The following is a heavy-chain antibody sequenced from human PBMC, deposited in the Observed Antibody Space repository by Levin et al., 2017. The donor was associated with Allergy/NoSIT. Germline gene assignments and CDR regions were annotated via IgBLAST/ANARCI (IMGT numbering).Heavy chain of an antibody. V-gene: IGHV3-23*01. Sequence: SGGSLRLSCAASGFTFSSYAMSWVRQAPGKGLEWVSAISGSGGSTYYADSVKGRFTISRDNSKNTLYLQMNSLRAEDTAVYYCAKEMGYYYDRAIDYWGQGTLVTVSS. CDR2: ISGSGGST. J-gene: IGHJ4*02. D-gene: IGHD3-22*01. CDR1: GFTFSSYA. CDR3: AKEMGYYYDRAIDY.